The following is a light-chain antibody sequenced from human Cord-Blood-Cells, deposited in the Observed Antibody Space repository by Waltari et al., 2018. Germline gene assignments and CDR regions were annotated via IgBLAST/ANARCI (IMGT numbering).Light chain of an antibody. V-gene: IGKV1-5*01. CDR1: QSISSW. CDR3: QQYNSYWT. Sequence: DIQMTQYPSTLSASVGDRVTITCRASQSISSWLAWYQQKPGKAPKLLIYDASSLESWVPSRFSGSGSGTEFTLTISSLQPDDFATYYCQQYNSYWTFGQGTKVEIK. J-gene: IGKJ1*01. CDR2: DAS.